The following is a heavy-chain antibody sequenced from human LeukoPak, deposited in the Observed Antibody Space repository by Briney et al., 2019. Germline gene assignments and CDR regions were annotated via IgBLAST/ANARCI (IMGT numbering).Heavy chain of an antibody. Sequence: SETLSLTCTVSGGPISSYYWSWIRQPAGKGLEWIGRIYTSGSTNYNPSLKSRVTMSVDTSKNQFSLKLSSVTAADTAVYYCARDIVYYYDSSGYYGIDPWGQGTLVAVSS. CDR2: IYTSGST. CDR3: ARDIVYYYDSSGYYGIDP. V-gene: IGHV4-4*07. CDR1: GGPISSYY. D-gene: IGHD3-22*01. J-gene: IGHJ5*02.